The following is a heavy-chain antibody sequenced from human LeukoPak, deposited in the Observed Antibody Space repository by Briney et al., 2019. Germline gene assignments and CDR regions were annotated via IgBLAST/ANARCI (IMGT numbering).Heavy chain of an antibody. CDR1: GGSFSGYY. CDR3: ARDPVAYYYDTSGYLSTPDY. CDR2: IYHSGST. V-gene: IGHV4-34*01. Sequence: SETLSLTCAVYGGSFSGYYWGWIRQPPGKGLEWIGSIYHSGSTYYNPSLKSRVTISVDTSKNQFSLKLSSVTAADTAVYYCARDPVAYYYDTSGYLSTPDYWGQGTLVTVSS. J-gene: IGHJ4*02. D-gene: IGHD3-22*01.